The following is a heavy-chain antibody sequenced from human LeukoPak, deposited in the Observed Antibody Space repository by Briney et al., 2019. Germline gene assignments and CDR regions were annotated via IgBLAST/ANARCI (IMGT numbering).Heavy chain of an antibody. J-gene: IGHJ4*02. CDR1: GFTFSSYA. D-gene: IGHD3-22*01. CDR3: AKWGVYYYDSSGYQI. CDR2: ISGSGGST. Sequence: GGSLRLFCAASGFTFSSYAMSCVRQGPGKGLEWVSAISGSGGSTYYADSVKGRFTISRDNSKNTLYLQMNSLRAEDTAVYYCAKWGVYYYDSSGYQIWGQGTLVTVSS. V-gene: IGHV3-23*01.